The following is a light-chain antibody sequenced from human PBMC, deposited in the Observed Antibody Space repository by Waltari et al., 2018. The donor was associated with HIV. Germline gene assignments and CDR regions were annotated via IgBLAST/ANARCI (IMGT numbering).Light chain of an antibody. CDR1: QSVSSSY. Sequence: EIVLTQSPGTLSLSPGERATLSCRASQSVSSSYLAWYQKKPGQAPRLLINVASSRATGIPDRFSGSGSGTDFTLTISRLEPEDFAVYYCQQYGSSPATFGQGTRLEIK. J-gene: IGKJ5*01. V-gene: IGKV3-20*01. CDR2: VAS. CDR3: QQYGSSPAT.